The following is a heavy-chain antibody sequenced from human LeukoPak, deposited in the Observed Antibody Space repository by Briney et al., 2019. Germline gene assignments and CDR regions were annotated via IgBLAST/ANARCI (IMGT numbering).Heavy chain of an antibody. D-gene: IGHD2-2*01. V-gene: IGHV4-34*01. CDR1: GGSFSGYY. Sequence: SETLSLTCAVYGGSFSGYYWSWIRQPPGKGLEWIGEINHNGSTNYNPSPKSRVTISVDKSKNQFSLKLSSVTAADTAVYYCARARIGGIVVVPAARDAFDIWGQGTMVTVSS. J-gene: IGHJ3*02. CDR2: INHNGST. CDR3: ARARIGGIVVVPAARDAFDI.